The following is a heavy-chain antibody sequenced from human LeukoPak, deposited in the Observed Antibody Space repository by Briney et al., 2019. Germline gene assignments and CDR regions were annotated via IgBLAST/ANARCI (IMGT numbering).Heavy chain of an antibody. Sequence: GGSLRLSCAASGFTFSSYGMHWVRQAPGKGLEWVAFIRYDGSNKYYADSVKGRFTISRDNSKNTLYLQMNSLRSEDTAVYYCAKVSSSGWSLPDDPGFDYWGQGTLVTVSS. CDR2: IRYDGSNK. D-gene: IGHD6-19*01. V-gene: IGHV3-30*02. CDR1: GFTFSSYG. J-gene: IGHJ4*02. CDR3: AKVSSSGWSLPDDPGFDY.